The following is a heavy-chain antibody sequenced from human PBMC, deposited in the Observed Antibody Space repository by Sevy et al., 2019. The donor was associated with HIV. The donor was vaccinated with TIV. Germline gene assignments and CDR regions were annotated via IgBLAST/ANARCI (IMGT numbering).Heavy chain of an antibody. CDR1: GYSLRKLS. V-gene: IGHV1-24*01. CDR2: LDPGNGEI. CDR3: ATVGLGYYSGSSYYQGDWFDP. Sequence: ASLKASCKVFGYSLRKLSMHWVRQAPGKGLEWMGSLDPGNGEITYAQTLQGRVTMTEDTSTDTAYMELSSLTSEDTATYYCATVGLGYYSGSSYYQGDWFDPWGQGTLVTVSS. D-gene: IGHD2-15*01. J-gene: IGHJ5*02.